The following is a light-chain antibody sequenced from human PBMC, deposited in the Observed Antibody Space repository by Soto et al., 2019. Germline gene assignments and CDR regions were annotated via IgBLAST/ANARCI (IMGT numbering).Light chain of an antibody. Sequence: DIPMTQSPSSLSASVGDRVTITCRASHPININLVWFQQKPGKAPKSLIYAATNLQSGVPSRFSGSGGGTDFSLTISSLQPEDVATYYCQHYQRSPPSFGGGTKLEIK. J-gene: IGKJ4*01. CDR2: AAT. V-gene: IGKV1-16*01. CDR3: QHYQRSPPS. CDR1: HPININ.